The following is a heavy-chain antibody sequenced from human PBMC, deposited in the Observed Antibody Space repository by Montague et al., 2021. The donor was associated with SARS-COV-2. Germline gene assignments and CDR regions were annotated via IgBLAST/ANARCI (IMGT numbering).Heavy chain of an antibody. Sequence: SEILSLTCAVYGGSFSGHYWSWIRQPPGKGLEWIGEINNSGSTNYNPSLKSRVTISVDTSKNQFSLKLHSVTAADTAVYYCARGRIEVIVVVLTGASYYMDVWGKGTTVTVSS. CDR1: GGSFSGHY. CDR2: INNSGST. D-gene: IGHD2-2*01. J-gene: IGHJ6*03. V-gene: IGHV4-34*01. CDR3: ARGRIEVIVVVLTGASYYMDV.